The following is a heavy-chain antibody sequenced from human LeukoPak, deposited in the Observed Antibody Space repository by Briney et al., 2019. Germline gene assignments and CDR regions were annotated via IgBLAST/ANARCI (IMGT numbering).Heavy chain of an antibody. Sequence: PSQTLSLTCTVSGGSISSGSYYWSWIRQPAGKGLEWIGRIYTSGSTNYNPSLKSRVTISVDTSKNQFSLKLSSVTAADTAVYYCARGVPYYYGSGTHHNWFDPWGQGTLVTVSS. J-gene: IGHJ5*02. CDR1: GGSISSGSYY. CDR3: ARGVPYYYGSGTHHNWFDP. CDR2: IYTSGST. D-gene: IGHD3-10*01. V-gene: IGHV4-61*02.